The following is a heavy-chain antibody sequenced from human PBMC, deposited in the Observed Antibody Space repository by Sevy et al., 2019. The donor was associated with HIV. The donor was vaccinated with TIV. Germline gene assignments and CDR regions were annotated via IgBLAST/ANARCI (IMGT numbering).Heavy chain of an antibody. Sequence: GGSLRLSCAASVFTFSSYGMHWVRQAPGKGLEWVAFIRYDGSNKYYADSVKGRLTISRDNSKTTLYLQMNSLRAEETAVYYCGKDIVVVVGEAFDIWGQGTMVTVSS. D-gene: IGHD2-15*01. V-gene: IGHV3-30*02. CDR3: GKDIVVVVGEAFDI. CDR2: IRYDGSNK. J-gene: IGHJ3*02. CDR1: VFTFSSYG.